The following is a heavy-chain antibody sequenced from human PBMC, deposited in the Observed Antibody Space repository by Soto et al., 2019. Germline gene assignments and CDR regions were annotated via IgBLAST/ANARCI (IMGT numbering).Heavy chain of an antibody. Sequence: GASVKVSCKACGYSFTSYAMHWVRQAPGQRLEWMGWINAGNGNTKYSQKFQGRVTITRDTSASTAYMELSSLRSEDTAVYYCARDPSYYGMDVWGQGTTVTVS. J-gene: IGHJ6*02. V-gene: IGHV1-3*01. CDR1: GYSFTSYA. CDR3: ARDPSYYGMDV. CDR2: INAGNGNT.